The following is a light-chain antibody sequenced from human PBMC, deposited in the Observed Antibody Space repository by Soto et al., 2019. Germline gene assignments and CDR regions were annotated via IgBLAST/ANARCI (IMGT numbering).Light chain of an antibody. CDR1: SSDVGGYNY. J-gene: IGLJ1*01. CDR2: EVS. CDR3: SSYTSSSTPYV. V-gene: IGLV2-14*01. Sequence: HSALTQPASVSGSPGQSITISCTGTSSDVGGYNYVSWYQQHPGKAPKLMSYEVSNRPSGVSNRFSGSKSGNTASLTISGLQAEDEADYYCSSYTSSSTPYVFGTGTKLTVL.